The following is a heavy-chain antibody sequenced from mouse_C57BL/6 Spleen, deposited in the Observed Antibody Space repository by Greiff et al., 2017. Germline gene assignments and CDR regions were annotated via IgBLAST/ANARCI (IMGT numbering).Heavy chain of an antibody. J-gene: IGHJ3*01. D-gene: IGHD1-1*01. CDR1: GYTFTDYN. CDR2: INPNNGGT. CDR3: ARGYYGSSPPFAY. Sequence: VQLQQSGPELVKPGASVKIPCKASGYTFTDYNMDWVQQSHGKSLEWIGDINPNNGGTIYNQKFKGKATLTVDKSSSTAYMELRSLTSEDTAVYYCARGYYGSSPPFAYWGQGTLVTVSA. V-gene: IGHV1-18*01.